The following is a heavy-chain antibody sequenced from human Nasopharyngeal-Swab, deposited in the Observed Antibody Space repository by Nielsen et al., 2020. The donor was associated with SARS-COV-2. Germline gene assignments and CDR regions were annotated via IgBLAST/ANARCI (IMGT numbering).Heavy chain of an antibody. D-gene: IGHD6-19*01. V-gene: IGHV2-70*01. CDR1: GFSLSTSGMC. J-gene: IGHJ6*02. CDR2: IDWDDDK. CDR3: ARIPGYSSGWYSGGMDV. Sequence: SGPTLVKPTQTLTLTCTFSGFSLSTSGMCASWIRQPPGKALEWLALIDWDDDKYYSTSLKTRLTISKDTSKNQVVLTMTNMDPVDTATYYCARIPGYSSGWYSGGMDVWGQGTTVTVSS.